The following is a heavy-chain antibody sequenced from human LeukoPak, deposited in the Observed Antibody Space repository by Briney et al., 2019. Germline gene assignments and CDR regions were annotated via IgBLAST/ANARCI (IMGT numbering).Heavy chain of an antibody. D-gene: IGHD3-3*01. Sequence: SQTLSLTCTVSGGSISSGDYYWSWIRQPPGKGLEGIGYIYYSGSTYYNPSLKSRVTISVDTSKNQFSLKLSSVTAADTAVYYCARDPKIGFSNWFDPWGQGTLVTVSS. V-gene: IGHV4-30-4*08. CDR2: IYYSGST. CDR3: ARDPKIGFSNWFDP. CDR1: GGSISSGDYY. J-gene: IGHJ5*02.